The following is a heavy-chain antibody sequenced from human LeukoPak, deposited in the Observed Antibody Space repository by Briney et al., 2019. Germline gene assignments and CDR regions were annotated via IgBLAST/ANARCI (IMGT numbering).Heavy chain of an antibody. CDR3: ASGTRDAYKYFDY. CDR1: GGAFSNYA. V-gene: IGHV1-69*13. CDR2: IIPIFGTA. Sequence: SVKVSCKASGGAFSNYAISWVRQAPGQGLEWMGGIIPIFGTANYAQKFQGRVTITADGSTSTAYMDLSSLRSEDTAVYYCASGTRDAYKYFDYWGQGTLVTVSS. J-gene: IGHJ4*02. D-gene: IGHD5-24*01.